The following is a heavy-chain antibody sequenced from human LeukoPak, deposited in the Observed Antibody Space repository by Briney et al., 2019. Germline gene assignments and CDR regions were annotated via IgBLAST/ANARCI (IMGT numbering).Heavy chain of an antibody. V-gene: IGHV3-7*03. Sequence: GGSLRLSCAASGFTFSSYWMTWVRQAPGKGLEWVANIKRDGSEKHYVDSVKGRFTISRDNAKKSLYLQMNSLRAEDTALYYCAKVPLIYDSSGNYFDYWGQGTLVTVSS. D-gene: IGHD3-22*01. CDR3: AKVPLIYDSSGNYFDY. CDR2: IKRDGSEK. CDR1: GFTFSSYW. J-gene: IGHJ4*02.